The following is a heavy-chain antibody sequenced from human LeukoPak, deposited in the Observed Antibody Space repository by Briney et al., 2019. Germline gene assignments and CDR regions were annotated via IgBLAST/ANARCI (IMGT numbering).Heavy chain of an antibody. CDR3: AREIRGRGATVTTFLYYYYMDV. J-gene: IGHJ6*03. D-gene: IGHD4-17*01. CDR2: INPNSGGT. V-gene: IGHV1-2*02. Sequence: ASVKVSCKASGYTFTGYYMHWVRQAPGQGLEWMGWINPNSGGTNYAQKFQGRVTMTRDTSISTAYMELSRLRSDDTAVYYCAREIRGRGATVTTFLYYYYMDVWGKGTTVTISS. CDR1: GYTFTGYY.